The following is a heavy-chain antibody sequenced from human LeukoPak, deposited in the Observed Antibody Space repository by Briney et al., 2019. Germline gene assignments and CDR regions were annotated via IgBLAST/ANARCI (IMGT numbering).Heavy chain of an antibody. Sequence: PGGSLRLSCAASGFTFSTCGMHWVCQAPGKGLEWVAAIWYDGSSNYYADSVKGRFTISRDNSKNTLYLQMNSLRVDDTAVYFCAKGHAGGSPYYMDVWGKGTTVTVAS. CDR3: AKGHAGGSPYYMDV. D-gene: IGHD3-16*01. V-gene: IGHV3-33*06. CDR1: GFTFSTCG. J-gene: IGHJ6*03. CDR2: IWYDGSSN.